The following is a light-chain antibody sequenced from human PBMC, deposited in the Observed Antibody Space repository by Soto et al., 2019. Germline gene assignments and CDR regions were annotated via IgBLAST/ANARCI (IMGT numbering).Light chain of an antibody. CDR3: CSYAGSYTLYV. V-gene: IGLV2-11*01. CDR2: DVS. CDR1: SSDVGGYNY. Sequence: QSALTQPRSVSGSPGQSVTISCTGTSSDVGGYNYVSWYQQHPGTAPKLMIYDVSMRPSGVPDRFSGSKSGNTASLTISRLQAEDEADYYCCSYAGSYTLYVFGTGTKLTVL. J-gene: IGLJ1*01.